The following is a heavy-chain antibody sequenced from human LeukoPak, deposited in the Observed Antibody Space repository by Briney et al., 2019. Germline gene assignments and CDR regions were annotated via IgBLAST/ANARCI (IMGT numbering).Heavy chain of an antibody. CDR1: GFTFSNYW. CDR3: AREVPCDWDFQH. J-gene: IGHJ1*01. CDR2: INSDGSST. V-gene: IGHV3-74*01. Sequence: PGGSLRLSCAASGFTFSNYWMHWVRQVTGKGLVWVSRINSDGSSTNYADFVKGRFTISRDNAKNTLYLQMNSLRAEDTAVYYCAREVPCDWDFQHWGQGTLVTVSS. D-gene: IGHD2-21*01.